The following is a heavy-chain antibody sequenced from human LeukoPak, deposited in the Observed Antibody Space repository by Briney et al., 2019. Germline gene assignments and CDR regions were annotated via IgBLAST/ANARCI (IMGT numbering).Heavy chain of an antibody. V-gene: IGHV3-23*01. CDR1: GFTFSSYA. D-gene: IGHD4-17*01. Sequence: PGGSLRLSCAASGFTFSSYAMSWVRQAPGKGLEWVSAISGSGGSTYYADSVKGRFTISRDNSKNTLYLQMNSLRAEDTAIYYCARPRVTTGAFDIWGQGTMVTVSS. CDR3: ARPRVTTGAFDI. J-gene: IGHJ3*02. CDR2: ISGSGGST.